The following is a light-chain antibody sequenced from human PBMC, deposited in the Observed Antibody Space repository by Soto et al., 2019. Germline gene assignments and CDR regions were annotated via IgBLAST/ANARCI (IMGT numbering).Light chain of an antibody. CDR1: QSISTK. J-gene: IGKJ1*01. CDR3: QQYHNWPRT. CDR2: GAS. Sequence: EIVMTQSPATLSESPGERATLSCRASQSISTKLAWYQQKPGQAPRLLIYGASTRATGIPARFSGSGSGTEFTLTIGSLQAEEFAVDFCQQYHNWPRTFGQGTKVDIK. V-gene: IGKV3-15*01.